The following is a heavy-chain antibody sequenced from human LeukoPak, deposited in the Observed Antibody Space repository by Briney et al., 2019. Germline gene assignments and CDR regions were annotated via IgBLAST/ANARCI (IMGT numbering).Heavy chain of an antibody. D-gene: IGHD4-17*01. Sequence: PGGSLRLSCAASGFTFSSYEMNWVRQAPGKGLEWVSYISSSGSTIYYADSVKGRFTISRDNAKNSLYLQMNSLRAEDTAVYYCARVGHDYGDWFDYWGQGTLVTVSS. CDR1: GFTFSSYE. CDR3: ARVGHDYGDWFDY. J-gene: IGHJ4*02. CDR2: ISSSGSTI. V-gene: IGHV3-48*03.